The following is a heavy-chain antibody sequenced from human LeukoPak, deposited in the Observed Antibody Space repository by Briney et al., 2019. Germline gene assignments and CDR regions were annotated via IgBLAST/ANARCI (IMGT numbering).Heavy chain of an antibody. J-gene: IGHJ4*02. CDR2: ISYDGSNK. CDR1: GFTFSSYA. D-gene: IGHD3-10*01. CDR3: ARDRVVRGVIIEGSFDY. Sequence: PGGSLRLSCAASGFTFSSYAMHWVRQAPGKGLEWEAVISYDGSNKYYADSVKGRFTISRDNSKNTLYLQMNSLRAEDTAVYYCARDRVVRGVIIEGSFDYWGQGTLVTVSS. V-gene: IGHV3-30-3*01.